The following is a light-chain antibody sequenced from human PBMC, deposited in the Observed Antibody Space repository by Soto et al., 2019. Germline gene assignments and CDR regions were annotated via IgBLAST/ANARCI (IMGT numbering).Light chain of an antibody. CDR2: WAS. CDR1: QSVLYSSNNKNY. CDR3: QQYYSTPYT. Sequence: DIVMTQSPDSLAVSLGERATINCKSSQSVLYSSNNKNYLAWYQQKPGQPPKLLIYWASTRESGVPDRFSGGESGTDSTLPISSLQAEDVAVYYCQQYYSTPYTFGQGTKLEIK. V-gene: IGKV4-1*01. J-gene: IGKJ2*01.